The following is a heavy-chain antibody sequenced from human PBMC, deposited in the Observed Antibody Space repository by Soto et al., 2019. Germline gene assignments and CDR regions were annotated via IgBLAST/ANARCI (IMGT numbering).Heavy chain of an antibody. Sequence: GGSLRLSCVVPGSIFIGYGMHWVRQAPGKGLEWVAVIWHDGSEIYYADSVKGRFTISRDNSKNTLYLQMNSLRAEDTAVYYCAKAKYDILTGYPNWGQGTLVTVSS. D-gene: IGHD3-9*01. V-gene: IGHV3-33*06. CDR1: GSIFIGYG. J-gene: IGHJ4*02. CDR2: IWHDGSEI. CDR3: AKAKYDILTGYPN.